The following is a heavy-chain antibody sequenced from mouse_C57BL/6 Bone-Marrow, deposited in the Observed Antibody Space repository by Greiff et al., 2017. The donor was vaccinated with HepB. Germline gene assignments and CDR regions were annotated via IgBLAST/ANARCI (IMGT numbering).Heavy chain of an antibody. CDR3: ARRITTVVARYFDV. CDR2: ISNGGGST. D-gene: IGHD1-1*01. V-gene: IGHV5-12*01. J-gene: IGHJ1*03. CDR1: GFTFSDYY. Sequence: EVHLVESGGGLVQPGGSLKLSCAASGFTFSDYYMYWVRQTPEKRLEWVAYISNGGGSTYYPDTVKGRFTISRDNAKNTLYLQMSRLKSEDTAMYYCARRITTVVARYFDVWGTGTTVTVSS.